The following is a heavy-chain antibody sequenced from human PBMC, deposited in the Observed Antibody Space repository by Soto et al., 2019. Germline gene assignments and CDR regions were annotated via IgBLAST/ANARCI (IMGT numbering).Heavy chain of an antibody. CDR2: IIGNAAST. V-gene: IGHV3-23*01. Sequence: EVQLLESGGGLVQPGGSLRLSCAASGFAFPTYAMNWFRQAPGKGLEWVALIIGNAASTDYADSVKGRFTISRDNSKNILYLQMNSLRVEDTAIYYCAKDLWPDSRYDLDFWGQGTLVTVSS. CDR1: GFAFPTYA. D-gene: IGHD5-12*01. J-gene: IGHJ4*02. CDR3: AKDLWPDSRYDLDF.